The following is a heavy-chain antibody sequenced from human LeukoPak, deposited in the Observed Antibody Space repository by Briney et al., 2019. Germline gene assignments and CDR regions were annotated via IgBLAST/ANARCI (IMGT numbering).Heavy chain of an antibody. Sequence: GGSLSLLCAASGFPLSSYGMNWVRQAPGKGLEWVSYITSSRTTTYYADSVKGRFTIYRDNAKNSLFLQMTSLRDEDTAVYYCARGALIAPGDLWAQGTLVTVSS. CDR3: ARGALIAPGDL. J-gene: IGHJ4*02. V-gene: IGHV3-48*02. D-gene: IGHD3-16*01. CDR1: GFPLSSYG. CDR2: ITSSRTTT.